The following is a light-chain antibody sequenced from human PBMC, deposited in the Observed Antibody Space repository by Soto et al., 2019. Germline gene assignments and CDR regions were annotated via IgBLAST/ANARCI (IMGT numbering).Light chain of an antibody. CDR1: SSDIGNYDF. CDR3: QSQDSSLSGSV. CDR2: EVS. V-gene: IGLV2-14*01. J-gene: IGLJ2*01. Sequence: QSALTQPASVSGSPGQSITISCTGTSSDIGNYDFVSWYQQVPGTAPKAMIYEVSSRPSGVPDRFSGSKSGTSASLAITGLQAEDEADYYCQSQDSSLSGSVFGGGTKLTVL.